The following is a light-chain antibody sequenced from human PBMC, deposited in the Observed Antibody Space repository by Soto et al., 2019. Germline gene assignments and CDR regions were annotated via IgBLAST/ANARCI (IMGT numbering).Light chain of an antibody. CDR2: VAS. CDR1: QNIGSSN. J-gene: IGKJ4*01. CDR3: HRYQTFLPLT. Sequence: EIVLTQSPGTLSLSPGERATLSCRASQNIGSSNVAWYQHKPGLAPRLLLYVASSRATGIPASFSGGGSGKDFTLTISRLEPADFCVYYCHRYQTFLPLTFGGVNKVEIK. V-gene: IGKV3-20*01.